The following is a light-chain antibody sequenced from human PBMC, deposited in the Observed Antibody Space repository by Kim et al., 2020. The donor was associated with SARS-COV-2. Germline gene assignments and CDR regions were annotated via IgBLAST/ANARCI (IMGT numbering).Light chain of an antibody. Sequence: GQSITISCTATCGDVGSCNFVSWYQQHPGKAPKLMIYEVTKRPSGVSNRFSGSKSGNTASLTISGLQAADEADYYCCSCAGISTVLFGGGTQLTVL. CDR3: CSCAGISTVL. CDR2: EVT. CDR1: CGDVGSCNF. J-gene: IGLJ2*01. V-gene: IGLV2-23*02.